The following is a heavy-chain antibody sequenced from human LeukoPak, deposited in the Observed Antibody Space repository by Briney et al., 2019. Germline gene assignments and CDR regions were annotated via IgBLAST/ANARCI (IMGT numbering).Heavy chain of an antibody. V-gene: IGHV3-20*04. J-gene: IGHJ4*02. D-gene: IGHD2-2*01. CDR1: GFTFDDYG. CDR3: ARVQGYCSSTSCYFGY. Sequence: PGGSLRLSCAASGFTFDDYGMSWVRQAPGKGLEWVSGINWNGGSTGYADSVKGRFTISRDNAKNSLYLQMNSLRAEDTALYYCARVQGYCSSTSCYFGYWGQGTLVTVSS. CDR2: INWNGGST.